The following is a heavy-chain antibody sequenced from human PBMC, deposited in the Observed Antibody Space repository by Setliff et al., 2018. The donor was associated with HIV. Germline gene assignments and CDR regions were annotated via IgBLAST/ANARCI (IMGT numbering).Heavy chain of an antibody. D-gene: IGHD6-19*01. Sequence: PSETLSLTCTVSGYSISSGYYWGWIRQPPGKGLEWIGSIYHSGSTYYNPSLKSRVTISVDTSKNQFSLKLSSVTAADTAVYYCARVDSSGWHFYYYYGMDVWGQGTTVTVSS. V-gene: IGHV4-38-2*02. CDR1: GYSISSGYY. CDR2: IYHSGST. J-gene: IGHJ6*02. CDR3: ARVDSSGWHFYYYYGMDV.